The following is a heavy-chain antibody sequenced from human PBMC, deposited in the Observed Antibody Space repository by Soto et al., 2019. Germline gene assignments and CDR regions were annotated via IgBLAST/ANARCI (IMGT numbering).Heavy chain of an antibody. D-gene: IGHD3-3*01. V-gene: IGHV4-30-4*01. J-gene: IGHJ6*02. CDR3: ARDYNFWGVYSYGMDV. Sequence: SETLSLTCTVSGGSISSGDYYWSWIRQPPGKGLEWIGYIYYSGSTYYNPSLKSRVTISVDTSKNQFSLKLSSVTAADTAVYYGARDYNFWGVYSYGMDVWGQGTRVTVSS. CDR2: IYYSGST. CDR1: GGSISSGDYY.